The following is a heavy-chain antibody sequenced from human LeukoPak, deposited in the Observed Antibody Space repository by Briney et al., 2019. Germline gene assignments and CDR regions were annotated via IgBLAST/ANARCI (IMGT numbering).Heavy chain of an antibody. Sequence: GESLKISXKGSGYTFFSYWIGWVRQRPGKGLEWMGIIYPGDSDTRYSPSLQGQVTISVDTSIGTAYLQWSSLKASDTAIYYCARQNDFRLDYWGQGTLVTVSS. D-gene: IGHD3-3*01. V-gene: IGHV5-51*01. CDR3: ARQNDFRLDY. J-gene: IGHJ4*02. CDR2: IYPGDSDT. CDR1: GYTFFSYW.